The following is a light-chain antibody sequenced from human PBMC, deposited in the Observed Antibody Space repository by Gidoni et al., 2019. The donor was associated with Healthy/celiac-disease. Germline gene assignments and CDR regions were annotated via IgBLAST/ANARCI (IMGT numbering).Light chain of an antibody. Sequence: SSELPQPPSVSVSPGQTASITCSGDKLGDKYSCWYQPKPGQSPVLVIYQDSKRPSGITERFSGSNSGNTATLTISGTQAMDEADYYCQAWDSSTVVFGGGTKLTVL. CDR1: KLGDKY. CDR2: QDS. V-gene: IGLV3-1*01. J-gene: IGLJ2*01. CDR3: QAWDSSTVV.